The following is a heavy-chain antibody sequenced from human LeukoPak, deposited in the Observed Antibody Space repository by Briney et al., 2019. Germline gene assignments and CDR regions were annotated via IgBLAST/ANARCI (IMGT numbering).Heavy chain of an antibody. D-gene: IGHD2-15*01. Sequence: PGGSPRLSCAASGFGFSSYEMSWVRQAPGKGLEWVSYISSSGSTIYYADSVKGRFTISRDNAKNSLYLQMNSLRAEDTAVYYCARAVYSGGMRGAFDIWGQGTMVTVSS. CDR3: ARAVYSGGMRGAFDI. V-gene: IGHV3-48*03. CDR2: ISSSGSTI. J-gene: IGHJ3*02. CDR1: GFGFSSYE.